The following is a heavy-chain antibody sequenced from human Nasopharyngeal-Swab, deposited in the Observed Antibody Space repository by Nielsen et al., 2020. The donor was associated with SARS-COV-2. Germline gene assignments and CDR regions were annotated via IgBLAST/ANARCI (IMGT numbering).Heavy chain of an antibody. CDR2: INLDSIG. Sequence: GESLKISCSASGFTFSNCIMHWVRQAPGKGLEYVSVINLDSIGGYAASVKGRFTISRDNFRNTVYLEMSSLRPEDTAVYYCVREGYSSGRAPALDHWGQGTLVTVSS. CDR1: GFTFSNCI. V-gene: IGHV3-64D*06. CDR3: VREGYSSGRAPALDH. D-gene: IGHD2-15*01. J-gene: IGHJ4*02.